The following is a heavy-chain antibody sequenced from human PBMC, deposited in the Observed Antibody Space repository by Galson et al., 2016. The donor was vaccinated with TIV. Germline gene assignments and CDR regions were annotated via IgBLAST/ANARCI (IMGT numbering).Heavy chain of an antibody. V-gene: IGHV1-69*04. CDR3: ATDVAHAFEF. CDR2: IIPIIGLT. Sequence: SVKVSCKASGDTFRSYSVTWVRQAPGQGLEWMGSIIPIIGLTNYAPKFQGRITILADESTTTAYMELTSLRSEDTAVYYCATDVAHAFEFWGQGTLVTVSS. CDR1: GDTFRSYS. J-gene: IGHJ4*02.